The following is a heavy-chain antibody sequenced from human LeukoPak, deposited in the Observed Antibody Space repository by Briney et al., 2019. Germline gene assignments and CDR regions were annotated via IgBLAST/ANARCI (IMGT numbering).Heavy chain of an antibody. Sequence: GGSLRLSCAASGFTFSNAWMSWVRQAPRKGLEWVGRIKSKTDGGTTDYAAPVKGRFTISRDDSKNTLYLQMNSLKTEDTAVYYCRRYSYVGFDYWGQGTLVTVSS. CDR3: RRYSYVGFDY. CDR1: GFTFSNAW. V-gene: IGHV3-15*01. J-gene: IGHJ4*02. D-gene: IGHD5-18*01. CDR2: IKSKTDGGTT.